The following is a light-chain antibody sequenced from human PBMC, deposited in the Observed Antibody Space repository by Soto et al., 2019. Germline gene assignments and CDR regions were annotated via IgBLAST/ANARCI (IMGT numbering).Light chain of an antibody. Sequence: QSALTQPASVSGSPGQSITISCTGTSSDVGGYIYVSWYQQHPGKAPKLMIYGVTNRPSGVSNRFSGSKSGNTASLTISGLQAEDEADYYCSSYTSSTTLSVVFGGGTQLTVL. V-gene: IGLV2-14*01. CDR2: GVT. CDR3: SSYTSSTTLSVV. J-gene: IGLJ2*01. CDR1: SSDVGGYIY.